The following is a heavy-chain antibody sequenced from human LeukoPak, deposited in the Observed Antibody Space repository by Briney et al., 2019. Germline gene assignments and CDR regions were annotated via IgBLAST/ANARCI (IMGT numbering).Heavy chain of an antibody. CDR2: ISAYNGNT. J-gene: IGHJ6*03. CDR3: ARGSSPGYYYYMDV. V-gene: IGHV1-18*01. Sequence: ASVKVSCKASGYTFTSYGISWVRQAPGQGLEWMGWISAYNGNTNYARKLQDRVTMTTDTSASTAYMELRSLRSDDTAVYYCARGSSPGYYYYMDVWGKGTTVTVSS. CDR1: GYTFTSYG. D-gene: IGHD3-10*01.